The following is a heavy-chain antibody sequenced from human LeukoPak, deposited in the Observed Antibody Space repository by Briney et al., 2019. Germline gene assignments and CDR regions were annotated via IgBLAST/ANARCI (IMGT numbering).Heavy chain of an antibody. Sequence: ASVKVSCKASGYTFTGFYMHWVRQAPGQGLEWMGWTNPNSGGTNYAQKFRGRVTMTRDTSISTAYMELSRLRSDDTAVYYCAEGGSSSSEVWGQGTLVTVSS. J-gene: IGHJ4*02. CDR3: AEGGSSSSEV. CDR1: GYTFTGFY. CDR2: TNPNSGGT. V-gene: IGHV1-2*02. D-gene: IGHD6-6*01.